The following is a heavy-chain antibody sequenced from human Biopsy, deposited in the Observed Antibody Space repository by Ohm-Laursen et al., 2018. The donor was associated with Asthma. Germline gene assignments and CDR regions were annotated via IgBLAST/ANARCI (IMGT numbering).Heavy chain of an antibody. Sequence: ASVKVSCKSSGYTSNSAGITWVRQAPGQGLEWMGWISVYNGNTKVAQKLQDRVTMITDTSTSTAYMELRSLRSDDTAVYFCARAVDYSHYYGIDVWGQGTTVTVS. CDR1: GYTSNSAG. D-gene: IGHD3-10*01. V-gene: IGHV1-18*01. CDR2: ISVYNGNT. CDR3: ARAVDYSHYYGIDV. J-gene: IGHJ6*02.